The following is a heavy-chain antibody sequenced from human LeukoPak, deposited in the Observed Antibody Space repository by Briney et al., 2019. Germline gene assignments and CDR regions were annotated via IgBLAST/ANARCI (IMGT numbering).Heavy chain of an antibody. CDR1: GYTFTSYA. J-gene: IGHJ2*01. D-gene: IGHD3/OR15-3a*01. Sequence: GASVTVPCKSSGYTFTSYAMHWVRQAPGQRLEWMGWINAGNDNTKYSQKFQGRVTITRATSASTAYMELSSLRSEDTAVYYCARGPDWGGKKHWYFDIWGRGTLVTVSS. CDR2: INAGNDNT. V-gene: IGHV1-3*01. CDR3: ARGPDWGGKKHWYFDI.